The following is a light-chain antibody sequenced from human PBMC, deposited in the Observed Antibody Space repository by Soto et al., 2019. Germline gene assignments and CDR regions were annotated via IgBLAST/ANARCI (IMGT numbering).Light chain of an antibody. J-gene: IGKJ1*01. CDR3: VQFSHFPRT. Sequence: DIVLTQTPLSSPVTLGQPASISCRSSQSLVYSDGNTYLSWLQQRPGQPPRLLMYQISNRFSAVPDRFSGSGAGTDFTLKISRVEAEDVGVYSCVQFSHFPRTFGQGTKVEIK. CDR2: QIS. V-gene: IGKV2-24*01. CDR1: QSLVYSDGNTY.